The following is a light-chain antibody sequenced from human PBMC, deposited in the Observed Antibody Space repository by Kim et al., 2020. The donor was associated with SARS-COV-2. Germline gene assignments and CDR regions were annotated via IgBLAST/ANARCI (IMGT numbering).Light chain of an antibody. V-gene: IGLV3-1*01. Sequence: SVAPGQTASITWYGDKLGDKYACWYQQKPGQSPVLVIYQDSKRPSGIPERFSGSNSGNTATLTISGTQAMDEADYYCQAWDSSTAVFGGGTKLTVL. CDR1: KLGDKY. CDR3: QAWDSSTAV. CDR2: QDS. J-gene: IGLJ3*02.